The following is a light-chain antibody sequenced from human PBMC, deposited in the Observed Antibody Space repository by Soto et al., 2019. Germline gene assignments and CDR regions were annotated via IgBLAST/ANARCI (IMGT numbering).Light chain of an antibody. J-gene: IGLJ1*01. Sequence: HSALNQPASVSGSPGQSITISCTGNSSDVGSYNLVSWYQQHPGKAPKLMIYEVSKRPSGVSNRFSGSKSGNTASLTISGLQAEDEADYYCCSYAGSSTPNYAFGTGTKVTVL. CDR2: EVS. CDR1: SSDVGSYNL. CDR3: CSYAGSSTPNYA. V-gene: IGLV2-23*02.